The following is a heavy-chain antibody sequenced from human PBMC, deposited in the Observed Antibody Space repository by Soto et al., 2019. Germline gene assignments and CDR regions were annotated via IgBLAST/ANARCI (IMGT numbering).Heavy chain of an antibody. V-gene: IGHV4-59*01. Sequence: SETLSLTCTVSGGSMSRYYWTRIRQPPGKGLEWIGNIHYTGSTNYNPSLKSRVTILLGTSTSQFSLKVSSVTAADTAVYYCARDLTISSTDGPLDPWGHGTQVTVS. CDR3: ARDLTISSTDGPLDP. CDR2: IHYTGST. CDR1: GGSMSRYY. D-gene: IGHD1-1*01. J-gene: IGHJ5*02.